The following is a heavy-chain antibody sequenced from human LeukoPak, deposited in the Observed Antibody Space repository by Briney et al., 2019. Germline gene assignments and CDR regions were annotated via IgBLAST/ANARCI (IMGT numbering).Heavy chain of an antibody. Sequence: GGSLRLSCAASGFTVSSNYMSWVRQAPGKGLEWVSVIYSGGSTYYADSVKGRFTISRDNSKNTLYLQMNSLRAEDTAAYYCAKGIAVADSYYFDYWGQGTLVTVSS. J-gene: IGHJ4*02. CDR1: GFTVSSNY. D-gene: IGHD6-19*01. CDR3: AKGIAVADSYYFDY. CDR2: IYSGGST. V-gene: IGHV3-53*01.